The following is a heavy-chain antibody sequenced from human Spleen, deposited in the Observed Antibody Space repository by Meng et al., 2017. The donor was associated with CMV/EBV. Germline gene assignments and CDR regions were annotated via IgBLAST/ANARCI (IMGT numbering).Heavy chain of an antibody. V-gene: IGHV1-18*01. D-gene: IGHD3-3*01. J-gene: IGHJ4*02. CDR3: ARDFSYHFDY. Sequence: ASVKVSCKASGFSFTSYGISWVRQAPGQGLEWMGWISVYNGNTNYAHKLQGRVTVTTETSTSTAYMELSSLRSEDTAVYYCARDFSYHFDYWGQGTLVTVSS. CDR1: GFSFTSYG. CDR2: ISVYNGNT.